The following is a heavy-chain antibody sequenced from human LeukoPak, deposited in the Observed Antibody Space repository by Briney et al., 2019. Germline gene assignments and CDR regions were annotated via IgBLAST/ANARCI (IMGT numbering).Heavy chain of an antibody. D-gene: IGHD2-2*01. CDR2: LSHSGSN. Sequence: SETLSLTCTVSGASVSSYYWSWIRQPPGRGLEWIGYLSHSGSNDSNPSLKSRVTILVDTSKNQFSLKLTSVTAADTAVYYCARARYANAWYAFDIWGQGTMVTVSS. CDR3: ARARYANAWYAFDI. CDR1: GASVSSYY. J-gene: IGHJ3*02. V-gene: IGHV4-59*02.